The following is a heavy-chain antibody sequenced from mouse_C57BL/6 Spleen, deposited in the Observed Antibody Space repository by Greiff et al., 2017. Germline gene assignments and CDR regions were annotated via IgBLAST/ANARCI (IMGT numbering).Heavy chain of an antibody. Sequence: QVQLQQSGAELVRPGTSVKMSCKASGYTFTNCWIGWAKQRPGHGLEWIGDIYPGGGYTNYTEKFKGKATLTADNSSSTAYMQFSSLTSEDSAIDYCARSVDSAFDYWGQGTTLTVSS. CDR2: IYPGGGYT. CDR3: ARSVDSAFDY. J-gene: IGHJ2*01. V-gene: IGHV1-63*01. CDR1: GYTFTNCW. D-gene: IGHD3-2*01.